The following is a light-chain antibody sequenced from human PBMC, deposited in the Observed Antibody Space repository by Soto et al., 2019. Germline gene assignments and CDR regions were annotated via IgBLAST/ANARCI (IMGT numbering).Light chain of an antibody. J-gene: IGKJ4*01. CDR1: QSISSY. Sequence: DIQMTQSPSSLSASVGDRVTITCRASQSISSYLNWYQQKPGKVPKLLIYAASSLQSGVPSRFSGSGSGTDFTLTISSLQPEDFETYYCQQSYSTPLTLGGGTKVDI. CDR3: QQSYSTPLT. V-gene: IGKV1-39*01. CDR2: AAS.